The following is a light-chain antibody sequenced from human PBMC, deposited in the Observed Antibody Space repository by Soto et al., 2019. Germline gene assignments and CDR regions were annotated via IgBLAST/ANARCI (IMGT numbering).Light chain of an antibody. CDR2: GAS. CDR1: QSVGSN. V-gene: IGKV3-15*01. Sequence: IVLTQSPGTLSLSTGERATLSCRASQSVGSNYLAWYQQKPGQAPRLLIYGASTRATGIPARFSGSGSGTEFTLTISSLQSEDIAVYYCQQYNNWPPLTFGGGTKVDIK. J-gene: IGKJ4*01. CDR3: QQYNNWPPLT.